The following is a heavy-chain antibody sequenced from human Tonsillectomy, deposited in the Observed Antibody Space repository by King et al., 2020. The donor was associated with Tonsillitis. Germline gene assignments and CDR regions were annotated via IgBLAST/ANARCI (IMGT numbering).Heavy chain of an antibody. Sequence: QLQESGPGLVKPSETLSLTCTVSGASMSSYYWSWIRQAAEKGLEGIGRIHTSGSTNYNPSLASRVTMSVDTSKNQFSLKLTSMTAADTAVYYWVRDQPVGSTRFDYWGQGILVTVSS. CDR1: GASMSSYY. J-gene: IGHJ4*02. CDR3: VRDQPVGSTRFDY. CDR2: IHTSGST. D-gene: IGHD3-10*01. V-gene: IGHV4-4*07.